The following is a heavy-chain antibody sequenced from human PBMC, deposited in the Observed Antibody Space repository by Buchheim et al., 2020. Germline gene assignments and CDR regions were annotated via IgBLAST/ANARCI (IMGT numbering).Heavy chain of an antibody. Sequence: QVQLQQWGAGLLKPSETLSLTCAVYGGSFSGYYWSWIRQPPGKGLEWIGEINHSGSTNYNPYLKSRVTISVDTSKNQFTRKLSSVTAADTAVYYCARVGGLRFLEWLFHYFDYWGQGTL. CDR1: GGSFSGYY. D-gene: IGHD3-3*01. V-gene: IGHV4-34*01. CDR3: ARVGGLRFLEWLFHYFDY. J-gene: IGHJ4*02. CDR2: INHSGST.